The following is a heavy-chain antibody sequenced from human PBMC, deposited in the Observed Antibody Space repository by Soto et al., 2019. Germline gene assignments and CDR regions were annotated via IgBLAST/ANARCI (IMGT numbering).Heavy chain of an antibody. CDR1: GFTFDDYT. Sequence: GGSLRLSCAASGFTFDDYTIHWVRQAPGKGLEWVSLITWDGGSTDYADSVKGRFTISRDNRKNSLYLQMDRLRTEDTALYHCAKDSPVAGFDYWGQGTLVTVSS. D-gene: IGHD6-19*01. CDR2: ITWDGGST. V-gene: IGHV3-43*01. CDR3: AKDSPVAGFDY. J-gene: IGHJ4*02.